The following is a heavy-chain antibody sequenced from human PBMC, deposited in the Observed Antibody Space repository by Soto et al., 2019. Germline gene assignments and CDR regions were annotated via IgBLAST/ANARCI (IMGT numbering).Heavy chain of an antibody. CDR3: AKGGLLWFGGNTHAFDI. CDR1: GFTFSSYA. D-gene: IGHD3-10*01. CDR2: ISGSGGST. J-gene: IGHJ3*02. Sequence: GGSLRLSCAASGFTFSSYAMSWVRQAPGKGLEWVSAISGSGGSTYYADSVKGRFTISRDNSKNTLYLQMNSLRAEDTAVYYCAKGGLLWFGGNTHAFDIWGQGTMVTVSS. V-gene: IGHV3-23*01.